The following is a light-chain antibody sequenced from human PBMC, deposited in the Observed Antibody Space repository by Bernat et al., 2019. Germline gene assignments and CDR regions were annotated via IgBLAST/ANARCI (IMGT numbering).Light chain of an antibody. CDR1: SSDVGAYNY. CDR2: DVS. J-gene: IGLJ3*02. Sequence: QSALTQPASVSGSPGQSITLSCTGTSSDVGAYNYVSWYQQHPGKDPKLMIFDVSNRPSGVSDRFSGSRSGDTASLTISGLRAEDEADYYCCSVSTTSTPVVFGGGTKLTVL. CDR3: CSVSTTSTPVV. V-gene: IGLV2-14*03.